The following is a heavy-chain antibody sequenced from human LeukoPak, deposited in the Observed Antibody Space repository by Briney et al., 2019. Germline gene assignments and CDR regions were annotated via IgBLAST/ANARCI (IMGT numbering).Heavy chain of an antibody. J-gene: IGHJ5*02. CDR2: ISSSGSTYI. CDR1: GFTFSNYW. Sequence: PGGSLRLSCAASGFTFSNYWMHWVRQAPGKGLEWVSSISSSGSTYIYYADSVKGRFTISRDNAKNSLYLQMNSLRAEDTAVYYCARAHSGYCTTTTCYSNWFDPWGQGTLVTVFS. D-gene: IGHD2-2*03. V-gene: IGHV3-21*01. CDR3: ARAHSGYCTTTTCYSNWFDP.